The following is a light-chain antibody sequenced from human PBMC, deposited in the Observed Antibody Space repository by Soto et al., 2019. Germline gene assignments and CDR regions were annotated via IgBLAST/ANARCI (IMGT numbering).Light chain of an antibody. V-gene: IGKV3-20*01. J-gene: IGKJ1*01. CDR1: QSVSNNY. CDR3: QQYHIWPPWT. CDR2: GAS. Sequence: EVVLTQSAGTLSLSPGERATLSCRASQSVSNNYLAWYQQKPGQAPRLLIYGASNRATGIPARFSGSGSGTDFTLTISSLEPEDFAVYYCQQYHIWPPWTSGQGTKVDIK.